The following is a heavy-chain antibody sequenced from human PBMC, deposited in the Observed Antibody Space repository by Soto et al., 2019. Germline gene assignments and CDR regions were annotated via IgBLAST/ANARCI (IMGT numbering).Heavy chain of an antibody. CDR3: AKAPLPDYYYGMDV. CDR1: GFTFDDYT. J-gene: IGHJ6*02. V-gene: IGHV3-43*01. CDR2: ISWDGGST. Sequence: PGGSLRLSCAASGFTFDDYTMHWVRQAPGKGLEWVSLISWDGGSTYYADSVKGRFTISRDNSKNSLYLQMNSLRTEDTALYYCAKAPLPDYYYGMDVWGQGTTVTVSS.